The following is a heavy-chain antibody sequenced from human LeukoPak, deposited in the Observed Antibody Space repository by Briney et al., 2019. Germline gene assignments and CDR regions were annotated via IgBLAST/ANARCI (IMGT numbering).Heavy chain of an antibody. Sequence: ASVKVSCKTSGYTFSTYGVTWVRQAPGQGFQWMGWISGHSGNTKYAENFQGRISLTTDTSATTAYMELRSLTSDDTAVYYCARDLSSGGWTLEFDYWGQGSLVTVPS. CDR2: ISGHSGNT. CDR1: GYTFSTYG. J-gene: IGHJ4*02. V-gene: IGHV1-18*01. D-gene: IGHD1-1*01. CDR3: ARDLSSGGWTLEFDY.